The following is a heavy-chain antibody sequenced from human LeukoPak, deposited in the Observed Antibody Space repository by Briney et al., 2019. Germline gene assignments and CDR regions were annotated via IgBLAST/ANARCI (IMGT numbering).Heavy chain of an antibody. D-gene: IGHD5-12*01. CDR3: AVGGYDPNPFDY. J-gene: IGHJ4*02. CDR1: GASLSGYY. V-gene: IGHV4-34*01. CDR2: ITHSGST. Sequence: SETLSLTCAVYGASLSGYYWNWIRQPPGKGLEWIGEITHSGSTNYNPSLKSRVTISVDTSKNHFSLRLTSVTAADTAVYYCAVGGYDPNPFDYWGQGTLVTVSS.